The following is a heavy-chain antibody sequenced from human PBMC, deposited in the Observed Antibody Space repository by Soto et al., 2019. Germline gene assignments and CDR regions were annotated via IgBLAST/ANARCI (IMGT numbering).Heavy chain of an antibody. Sequence: DVQLLESGGGVVQSGGSLRLSCSASGFAFSDYSMHWVRQAPGKGPEWVSAISGGGGNTYYAGSVNGRFTISRDNSRNTLYLQMHSLRDDDPALYYCAKETYGSGWTLDSWGQGTRATVSS. V-gene: IGHV3-23*01. CDR1: GFAFSDYS. J-gene: IGHJ4*02. CDR3: AKETYGSGWTLDS. D-gene: IGHD6-19*01. CDR2: ISGGGGNT.